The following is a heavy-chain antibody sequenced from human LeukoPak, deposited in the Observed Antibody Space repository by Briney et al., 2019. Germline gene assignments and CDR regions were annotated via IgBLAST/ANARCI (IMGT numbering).Heavy chain of an antibody. Sequence: SETLSLTCTVSRGSTSTYYWSWIRQPAGKGLEWIGRIYTSGSTNYNPSLKSRVTMSVDTSKNQFSLKLSSVTAADTAVYYCARDSGYYGSGSYWSPPGIFDYWGQGTLVTVSS. D-gene: IGHD3-10*01. CDR1: RGSTSTYY. V-gene: IGHV4-4*07. J-gene: IGHJ4*02. CDR3: ARDSGYYGSGSYWSPPGIFDY. CDR2: IYTSGST.